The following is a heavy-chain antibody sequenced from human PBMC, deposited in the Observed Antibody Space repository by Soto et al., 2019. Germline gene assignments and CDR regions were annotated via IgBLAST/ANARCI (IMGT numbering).Heavy chain of an antibody. CDR1: GFTFSDYP. J-gene: IGHJ4*02. V-gene: IGHV3-48*02. CDR2: IRTISSAI. CDR3: ARETPSFDS. Sequence: GGSLRLSCAASGFTFSDYPMNWVRQAPGKGLEWASSIRTISSAIYFADSVRGRFTISRDNARNSLYLQMTSLRDEDTAVYYCARETPSFDSWGQGTLVTVSS. D-gene: IGHD2-15*01.